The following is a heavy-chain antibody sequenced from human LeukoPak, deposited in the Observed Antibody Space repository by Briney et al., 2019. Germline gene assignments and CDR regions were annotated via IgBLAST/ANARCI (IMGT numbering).Heavy chain of an antibody. CDR3: AKDRMVGTGEYYFDY. J-gene: IGHJ4*02. CDR2: ISGSGGST. D-gene: IGHD1-26*01. Sequence: PGGSLRLSCAASGFTFSSYAMSWVRQAPGKGLEWVSAISGSGGSTYYADSVKGRFTISSVNSKNTLYLQMDSLRAEDTAVYYCAKDRMVGTGEYYFDYWGQGTMVTVSS. V-gene: IGHV3-23*01. CDR1: GFTFSSYA.